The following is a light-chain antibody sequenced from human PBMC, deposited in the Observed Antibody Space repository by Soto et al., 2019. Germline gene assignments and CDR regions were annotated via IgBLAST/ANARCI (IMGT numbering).Light chain of an antibody. J-gene: IGKJ4*01. CDR1: QDISNY. CDR2: DAS. Sequence: DIQMTQSPSSLSASVGDRVTITCQASQDISNYLNWYQQKPGKAPKLLIYDASNLETGVPSRFSGSGSGTDFTFTISSLPPEDIATYYCQQYDNLFTFGGGTKVEIK. V-gene: IGKV1-33*01. CDR3: QQYDNLFT.